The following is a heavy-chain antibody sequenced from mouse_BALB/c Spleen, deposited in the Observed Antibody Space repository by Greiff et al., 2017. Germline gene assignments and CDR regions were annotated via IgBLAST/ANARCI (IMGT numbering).Heavy chain of an antibody. CDR2: ISYSGST. CDR3: ARWGYYGSSHYWYFDV. V-gene: IGHV3-2*02. J-gene: IGHJ1*01. CDR1: GYSITSDYA. Sequence: EVQLQESGPGLVKPSQSLSLTCTVTGYSITSDYAWNWIRQFPGNKLEWMGYISYSGSTSYNPSLKSRISITRDTSKNQFFLQLNSVTTEDTATYYCARWGYYGSSHYWYFDVWGAGTTVTVSS. D-gene: IGHD1-1*01.